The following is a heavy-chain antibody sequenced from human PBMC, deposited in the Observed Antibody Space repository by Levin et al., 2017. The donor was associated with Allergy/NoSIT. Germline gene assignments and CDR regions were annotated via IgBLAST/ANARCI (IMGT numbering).Heavy chain of an antibody. Sequence: GGSLRLSCAASGFTFSSYDMHWVRQATGKGLEWVSAIGTAGDTYYPGSVKGRFTISRENAKNSLYLQMNSLRAGDTAVYYCAREAGVGAFDIWGQGTMVTVSS. D-gene: IGHD1-26*01. V-gene: IGHV3-13*01. CDR1: GFTFSSYD. CDR3: AREAGVGAFDI. J-gene: IGHJ3*02. CDR2: IGTAGDT.